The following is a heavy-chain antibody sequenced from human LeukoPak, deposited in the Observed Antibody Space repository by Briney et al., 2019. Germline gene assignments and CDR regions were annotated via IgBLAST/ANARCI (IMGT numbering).Heavy chain of an antibody. D-gene: IGHD2-15*01. CDR2: YISSGSAL. Sequence: PGGSLRLSCAASGFTFSTYETNWVRQAPGKGLEWVSYYISSGSALYYADSVKGRFTISRDNAKNSLYLQMNSLRAEDTAVYYCARLGYCSGGSCFSIDIWGQGTMVTVSS. V-gene: IGHV3-48*03. J-gene: IGHJ3*02. CDR1: GFTFSTYE. CDR3: ARLGYCSGGSCFSIDI.